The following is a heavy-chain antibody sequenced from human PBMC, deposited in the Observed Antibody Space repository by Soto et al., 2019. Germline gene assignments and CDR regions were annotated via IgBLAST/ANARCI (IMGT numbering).Heavy chain of an antibody. CDR1: GFTSSDYT. D-gene: IGHD5-18*01. CDR2: ISKDGTKK. Sequence: PGGSLRLSCEASGFTSSDYTLYWVRQAPGKGLEWLAGISKDGTKKDYADSVKGRFTISRDNFRNTFYLQMDSLRSEDTALYYCAREGTKDSFYYYGLDVWGPGTTVTVSS. V-gene: IGHV3-30-3*01. J-gene: IGHJ6*02. CDR3: AREGTKDSFYYYGLDV.